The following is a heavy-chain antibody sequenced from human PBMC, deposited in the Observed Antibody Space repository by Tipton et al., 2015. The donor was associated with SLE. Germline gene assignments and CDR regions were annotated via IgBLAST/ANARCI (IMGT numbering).Heavy chain of an antibody. V-gene: IGHV3-7*01. CDR1: GFTFYSYW. J-gene: IGHJ5*02. Sequence: SLRLSCAASGFTFYSYWMNWVRPAPGKGLEWVANIKEDGSEKYYVDSVKGRFTISSDNAKNSLYLQINSLRAEDTAVYYCARGRFDPWGQGTLVTVSS. CDR3: ARGRFDP. CDR2: IKEDGSEK.